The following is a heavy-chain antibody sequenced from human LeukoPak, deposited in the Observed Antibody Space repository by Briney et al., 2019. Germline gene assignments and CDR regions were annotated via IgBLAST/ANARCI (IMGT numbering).Heavy chain of an antibody. Sequence: PGGSLRLSCAASGFTFSSYSMNWVRQAPGKGLEWVSSISSSSSYIYYADSVKGRFTISRDNAKNTLYLQMNSLRADDTAVYYCAIVRQWLIHGPFDYWGQGTLVTVSS. J-gene: IGHJ4*02. CDR1: GFTFSSYS. CDR3: AIVRQWLIHGPFDY. D-gene: IGHD6-19*01. V-gene: IGHV3-21*01. CDR2: ISSSSSYI.